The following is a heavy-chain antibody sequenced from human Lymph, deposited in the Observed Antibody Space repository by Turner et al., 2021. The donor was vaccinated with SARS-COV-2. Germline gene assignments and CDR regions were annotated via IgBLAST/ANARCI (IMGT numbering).Heavy chain of an antibody. J-gene: IGHJ6*02. CDR2: ISYDGSNK. CDR1: GFTFSTYA. CDR3: ARYASGGYFYYGMDV. D-gene: IGHD3-10*01. V-gene: IGHV3-30*04. Sequence: QLQLVESGGGVVQPRWSMGLSCAAPGFTFSTYAIYWVRQAPGKGLEWVAVISYDGSNKYYADSVKGRFTISRDNSKNTLYLQMNSLRAEDTAVYYCARYASGGYFYYGMDVWGQGTTVTFSS.